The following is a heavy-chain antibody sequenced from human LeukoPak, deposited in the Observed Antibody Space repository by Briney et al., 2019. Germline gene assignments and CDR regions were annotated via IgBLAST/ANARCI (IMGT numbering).Heavy chain of an antibody. J-gene: IGHJ4*02. D-gene: IGHD5-12*01. V-gene: IGHV4-4*02. CDR2: IYHSGST. Sequence: SGTLSLTCAVSGGSISSSNWWSWVRQPPGKGLEWIGEIYHSGSTNYNPSLKSRVTISVDKSKNQFPLRLSSVTAADTAVYYCARDTGYSGYAFDYWGQGTLVTVSS. CDR3: ARDTGYSGYAFDY. CDR1: GGSISSSNW.